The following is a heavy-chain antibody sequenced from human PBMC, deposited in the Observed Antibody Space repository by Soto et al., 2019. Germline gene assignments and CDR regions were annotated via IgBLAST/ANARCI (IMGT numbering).Heavy chain of an antibody. V-gene: IGHV3-49*03. CDR2: IRSKAYGGTT. Sequence: GGSLRLSCTASGFTFGDYAMSWFRQAPGKGLEWVGLIRSKAYGGTTEYAASVKGRFTISRDDSKSIAYLQMNSLKTEDTAVYYCTRDLWLSGYYYDSSGYYPYAFDIWGQGTMVTVSS. D-gene: IGHD3-22*01. CDR1: GFTFGDYA. J-gene: IGHJ3*02. CDR3: TRDLWLSGYYYDSSGYYPYAFDI.